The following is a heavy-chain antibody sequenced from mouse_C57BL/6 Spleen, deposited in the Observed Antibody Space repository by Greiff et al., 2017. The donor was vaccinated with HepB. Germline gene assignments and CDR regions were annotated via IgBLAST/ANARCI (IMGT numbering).Heavy chain of an antibody. CDR1: GFTFSSYA. CDR2: ISSGGDYI. Sequence: EVKLVESGEGLVKPGGSLKLSCAASGFTFSSYAMSWVRQTPEKRLEWVAYISSGGDYIYYADTVKGRFTISRDNARNTLYLQMSSLKSEDTAMYYCTRDQDGSYYYAMDDWGQGTSVTVSS. D-gene: IGHD2-3*01. J-gene: IGHJ4*01. CDR3: TRDQDGSYYYAMDD. V-gene: IGHV5-9-1*02.